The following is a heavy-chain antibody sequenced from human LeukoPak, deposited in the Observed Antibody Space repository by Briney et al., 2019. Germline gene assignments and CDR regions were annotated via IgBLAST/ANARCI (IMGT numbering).Heavy chain of an antibody. D-gene: IGHD3-16*02. Sequence: PGGSLRLSCAASGFTFSSYAMSWVRQAPGKGLEWVSAISGSGGSTYYADSVKGRFTISRDNSKNTPYLQMNSLRAEDTAVYYCAKDPQVRLGELSFLDYWGQGTLVTVSS. V-gene: IGHV3-23*01. CDR3: AKDPQVRLGELSFLDY. J-gene: IGHJ4*02. CDR2: ISGSGGST. CDR1: GFTFSSYA.